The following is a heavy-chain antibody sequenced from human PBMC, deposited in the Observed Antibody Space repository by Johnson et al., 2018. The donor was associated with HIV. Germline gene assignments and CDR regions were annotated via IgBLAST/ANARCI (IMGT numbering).Heavy chain of an antibody. D-gene: IGHD1-26*01. CDR2: INEDGTGK. J-gene: IGHJ3*02. CDR3: ARDKGGIVGYDAFDI. Sequence: VQLVESGGGWVQPGGSLRLSCAASGFSFSTSYMTWVRQAPGKGLEWVATINEDGTGKNHVDSVKGRFSISRDNTKNSLYLQMDSLRVDDTAVYYCARDKGGIVGYDAFDIWGQGTMVTVSS. CDR1: GFSFSTSY. V-gene: IGHV3-7*05.